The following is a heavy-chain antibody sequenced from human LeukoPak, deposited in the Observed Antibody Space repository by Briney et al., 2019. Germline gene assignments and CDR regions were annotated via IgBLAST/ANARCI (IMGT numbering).Heavy chain of an antibody. Sequence: PGRSLRLSCAASGFTFSSYGMHWVRQAPGKGLEWVAVISYDGSNKYYADSVKGRFTISRDNSKNTLYLQMNSLRAEDTAVYYCAKLVAAGRIPFDYWGQGTLVTVSS. J-gene: IGHJ4*02. V-gene: IGHV3-30*18. D-gene: IGHD6-13*01. CDR3: AKLVAAGRIPFDY. CDR2: ISYDGSNK. CDR1: GFTFSSYG.